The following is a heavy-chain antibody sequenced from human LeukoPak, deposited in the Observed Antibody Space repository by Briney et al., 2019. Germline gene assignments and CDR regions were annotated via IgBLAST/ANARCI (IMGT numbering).Heavy chain of an antibody. D-gene: IGHD5-12*01. CDR2: FYYSGNT. CDR1: SGSISSSSYY. J-gene: IGHJ4*02. CDR3: ARHGSEWLRSYFDY. Sequence: PSETLSLTCTVSSGSISSSSYYWGWIRQPPGQGLEWIGSFYYSGNTYYNPSLESRVTISVDTSKNQFSLKLSSVTAADTAVYYCARHGSEWLRSYFDYWGQGTLVTVSS. V-gene: IGHV4-39*01.